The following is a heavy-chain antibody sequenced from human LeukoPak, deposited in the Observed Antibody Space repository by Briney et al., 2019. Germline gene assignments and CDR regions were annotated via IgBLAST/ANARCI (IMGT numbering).Heavy chain of an antibody. V-gene: IGHV1-18*01. Sequence: ASVKVSCKASGYTFTNYHIAWVRQAPGQGLEWMGWVSTNDGNTVYAQRLQGRVTMTTDTSTSVAYMELSSLRSEDTAVYYCAAVVPAVMGYFDYWGQGTLVTVSS. D-gene: IGHD2-2*01. CDR2: VSTNDGNT. CDR1: GYTFTNYH. J-gene: IGHJ4*02. CDR3: AAVVPAVMGYFDY.